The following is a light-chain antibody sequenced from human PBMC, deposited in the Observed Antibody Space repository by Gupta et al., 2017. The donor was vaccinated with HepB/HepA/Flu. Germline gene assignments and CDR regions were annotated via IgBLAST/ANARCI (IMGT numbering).Light chain of an antibody. CDR2: VNSDGTH. CDR1: RGHTNYA. V-gene: IGLV4-69*01. CDR3: QTWGTGIHVV. J-gene: IGLJ2*01. Sequence: QLVLTQSPSASASLGASVKLACTLSRGHTNYATAWHQQQPEKGPRYLMKVNSDGTHIKEDGIPDRFSGSSSGAERYLTISSLQSEDEADYYCQTWGTGIHVVFGGGTNLTVL.